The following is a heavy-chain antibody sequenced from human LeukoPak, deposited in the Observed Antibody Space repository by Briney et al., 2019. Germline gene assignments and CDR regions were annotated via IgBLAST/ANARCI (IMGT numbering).Heavy chain of an antibody. D-gene: IGHD2-2*02. CDR2: IYHSGST. CDR3: ARYCSSTSCYRADAFDI. J-gene: IGHJ3*02. V-gene: IGHV4-4*02. Sequence: SETLSLTCAVSGGSISSSNWWSWVRPPPGKGLEWIGEIYHSGSTNYNPSLKSRVTISVDRSKNQFSLKLSSVTAADTAVYYCARYCSSTSCYRADAFDIWGQGTMVTVSS. CDR1: GGSISSSNW.